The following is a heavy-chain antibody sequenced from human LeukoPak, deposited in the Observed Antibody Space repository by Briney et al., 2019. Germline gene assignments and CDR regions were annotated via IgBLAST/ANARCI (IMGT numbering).Heavy chain of an antibody. D-gene: IGHD4-11*01. J-gene: IGHJ6*02. CDR2: ISTSSSYI. CDR1: GFTLSSYS. CDR3: SRVMRLTTTVTALGGMDV. Sequence: GGSLRLSCAASGFTLSSYSMNWVRQAPGKGREWVSSISTSSSYIYYADSVKGRFTISRDNAKNSLYLQMNSLRAEDTAVYYSSRVMRLTTTVTALGGMDVWGQGTKVTVSS. V-gene: IGHV3-21*01.